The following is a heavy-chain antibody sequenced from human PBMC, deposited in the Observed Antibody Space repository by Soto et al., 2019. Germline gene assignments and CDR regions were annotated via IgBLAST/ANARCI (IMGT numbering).Heavy chain of an antibody. Sequence: GGSLRLSCAASGFTFRSYAMSWVRQAPGKGLEWVSVIADSRDRTYYADSVKGRFTISRDNSKNTLYLQMHNLRAEDTATYYCAKGIDWGQGTRVTAPQ. CDR1: GFTFRSYA. V-gene: IGHV3-23*01. CDR3: AKGID. CDR2: IADSRDRT. D-gene: IGHD2-15*01. J-gene: IGHJ4*02.